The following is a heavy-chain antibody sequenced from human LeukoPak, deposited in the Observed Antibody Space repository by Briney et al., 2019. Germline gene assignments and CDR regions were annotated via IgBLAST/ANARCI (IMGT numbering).Heavy chain of an antibody. CDR2: ISGSGGST. D-gene: IGHD6-19*01. J-gene: IGHJ4*02. CDR1: GFTFSSYA. V-gene: IGHV3-23*01. CDR3: AKDPPIAVAGNDY. Sequence: LAGGSLRLSCAASGFTFSSYAMSWVRQAPGKGLEWVSAISGSGGSTYYADSVKGRFTISRDNSKNTLYLQMNSLRAEDTAVYYCAKDPPIAVAGNDYWGQGTLVTASP.